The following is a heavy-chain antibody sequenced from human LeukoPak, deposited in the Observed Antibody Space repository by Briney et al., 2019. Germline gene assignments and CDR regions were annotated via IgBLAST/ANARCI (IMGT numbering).Heavy chain of an antibody. CDR1: GYSFTSYW. J-gene: IGHJ5*02. Sequence: GESLKISCKGSGYSFTSYWIAWVRRMPGKGLEWMGIIYPGDSDTRYSPSFEGQVTISADKSISAAYLQWSSLKASDTAMYYCARGTRITIFGVVTRMENWFDPWGQGTLVTVSS. CDR2: IYPGDSDT. D-gene: IGHD3-3*01. CDR3: ARGTRITIFGVVTRMENWFDP. V-gene: IGHV5-51*01.